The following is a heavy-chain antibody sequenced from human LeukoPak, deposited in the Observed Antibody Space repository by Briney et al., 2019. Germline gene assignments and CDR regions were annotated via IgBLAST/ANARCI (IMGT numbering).Heavy chain of an antibody. CDR3: ARVSAPVVMESAIGY. CDR1: GGTFSSYA. J-gene: IGHJ4*02. D-gene: IGHD3-22*01. Sequence: SVKVSCKASGGTFSSYAISWVRQAPGQGLEWMRGIIPIFGTANYAQKFQGRVTITADESTSTAYMELSSLRSEDTAVYYCARVSAPVVMESAIGYWGQGTLVTVSS. CDR2: IIPIFGTA. V-gene: IGHV1-69*13.